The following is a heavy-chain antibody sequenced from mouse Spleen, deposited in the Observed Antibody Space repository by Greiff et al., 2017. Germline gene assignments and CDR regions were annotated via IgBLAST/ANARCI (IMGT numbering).Heavy chain of an antibody. Sequence: QVQLQQPGAELVMPGASVKLSCKASGYTFTSYWMHWVKQRPGQGLEWIGEIDPSDSYTNYNQKFKGKATLTVDKSSSTAYMQLSSLTSEDSAVYYCARGKYGNYVGYFDYWGQGTTLTVSS. CDR1: GYTFTSYW. V-gene: IGHV1-69*01. D-gene: IGHD2-10*02. CDR2: IDPSDSYT. J-gene: IGHJ2*01. CDR3: ARGKYGNYVGYFDY.